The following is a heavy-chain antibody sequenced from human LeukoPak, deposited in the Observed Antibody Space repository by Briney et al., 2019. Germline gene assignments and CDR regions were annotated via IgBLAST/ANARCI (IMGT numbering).Heavy chain of an antibody. CDR1: GGSISSYY. V-gene: IGHV4-59*08. CDR2: IYYSGST. Sequence: SETLSLTCTVSGGSISSYYWSWIRQPPGKGLEWIGYIYYSGSTNYNPSLKSRVTISLDTSNNQFSLELSSVTAADTAVYYCARLEGSSSGWGAFDIWGQGTMVTVSS. D-gene: IGHD6-6*01. J-gene: IGHJ3*02. CDR3: ARLEGSSSGWGAFDI.